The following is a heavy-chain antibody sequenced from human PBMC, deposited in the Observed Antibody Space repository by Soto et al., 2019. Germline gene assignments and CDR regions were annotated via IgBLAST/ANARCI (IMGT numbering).Heavy chain of an antibody. Sequence: QVQLVQSGAEVKKPGASVKVSCKASGYTFTSYAMHWVRQAPGQRLEWMGWINAGNGNTKYSQKFQGRVTITRDTSASTAYMELSSLRSEDTAVYYCARGGGIVVAAAIFVGDIDYWGQGTLVTVSS. CDR3: ARGGGIVVAAAIFVGDIDY. CDR1: GYTFTSYA. V-gene: IGHV1-3*01. D-gene: IGHD2-2*01. J-gene: IGHJ4*02. CDR2: INAGNGNT.